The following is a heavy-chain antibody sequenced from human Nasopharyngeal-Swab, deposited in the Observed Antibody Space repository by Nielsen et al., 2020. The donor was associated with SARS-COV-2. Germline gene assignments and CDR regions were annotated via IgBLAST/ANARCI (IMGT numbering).Heavy chain of an antibody. D-gene: IGHD3/OR15-3a*01. Sequence: VRQAPGKGLEWVGRIKSKTDGERIDYAAPVKGRFTISRDDSKNRLYLQMTSLKIEDTAVYYCITEYSYDFELCHWGLGTLVPVSS. CDR3: ITEYSYDFELCH. V-gene: IGHV3-15*01. CDR2: IKSKTDGERI. J-gene: IGHJ4*02.